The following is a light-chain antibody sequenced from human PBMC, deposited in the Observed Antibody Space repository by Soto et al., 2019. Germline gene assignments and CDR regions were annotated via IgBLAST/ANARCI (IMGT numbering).Light chain of an antibody. J-gene: IGKJ1*01. V-gene: IGKV1-39*01. CDR2: AAS. Sequence: DIHMTQSPSSLSASVGDTVTITCRASHNISIYVNWYQLKTGKAPEVLISAASTLQRGVPSRFSGSCSLTHFTLAIHSLHREDFASYSCQQTYDSPPWTFGKATILDI. CDR3: QQTYDSPPWT. CDR1: HNISIY.